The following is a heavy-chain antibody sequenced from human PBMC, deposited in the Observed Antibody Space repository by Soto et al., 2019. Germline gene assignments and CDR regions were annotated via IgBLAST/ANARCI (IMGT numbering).Heavy chain of an antibody. CDR1: GFTFSSYW. D-gene: IGHD6-13*01. J-gene: IGHJ6*03. V-gene: IGHV3-74*01. Sequence: EVQLVESGGGLVQPGGSLRLSCAASGFTFSSYWMHWVRQAPGKGLVWVSRLNSDGTSANYADSVKGRFTTSRDNAQNTVYLQMNSLRAEDTAVYYCVRGSWQKYYRDVWGKGTAVTVSS. CDR2: LNSDGTSA. CDR3: VRGSWQKYYRDV.